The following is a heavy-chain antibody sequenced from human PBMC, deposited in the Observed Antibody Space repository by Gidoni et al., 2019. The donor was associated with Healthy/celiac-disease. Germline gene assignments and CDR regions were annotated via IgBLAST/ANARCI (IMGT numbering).Heavy chain of an antibody. CDR3: AKATGAGATSPGGMDV. CDR1: GFTFDDYA. D-gene: IGHD1-26*01. Sequence: EVQLVESGGGLVQPGRSLRLSCAASGFTFDDYAMHWVRQAPGKGLEWVSGISWNSGSIGYADSVKGRFTIARDNAKNYVYLQMNSLRAEDTALYYCAKATGAGATSPGGMDVWGQGTTVTVSS. CDR2: ISWNSGSI. J-gene: IGHJ6*02. V-gene: IGHV3-9*01.